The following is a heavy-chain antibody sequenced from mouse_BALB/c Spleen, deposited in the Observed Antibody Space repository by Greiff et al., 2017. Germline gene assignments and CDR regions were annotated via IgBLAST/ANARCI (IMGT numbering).Heavy chain of an antibody. V-gene: IGHV1-14*01. J-gene: IGHJ4*01. CDR2: INPYNDGT. CDR3: ARGGITTVVAKDAMDY. D-gene: IGHD1-1*01. Sequence: EVQLQQSGPELVKPGASVKMSCKASGYTFTSYVMHWVKQKPGQGLEWIGYINPYNDGTKYNEKFKGKATLTSDKSSSTAYMALSSLTSEDSAVYYCARGGITTVVAKDAMDYWGQGTSVTVSS. CDR1: GYTFTSYV.